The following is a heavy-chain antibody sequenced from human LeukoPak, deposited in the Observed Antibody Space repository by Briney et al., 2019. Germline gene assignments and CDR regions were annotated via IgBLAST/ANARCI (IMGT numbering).Heavy chain of an antibody. D-gene: IGHD6-13*01. CDR1: GYSISSGYY. J-gene: IGHJ4*02. CDR2: IYHSGST. V-gene: IGHV4-38-2*02. Sequence: SETLSLTCTVFGYSISSGYYWGWIRQPPGKGLEWIGSIYHSGSTYYNPSLKSRVTISVDTSKNQFSLKLSSVTAADTAVYYCARGRIAAAPPFDYWGQGTLVTVSS. CDR3: ARGRIAAAPPFDY.